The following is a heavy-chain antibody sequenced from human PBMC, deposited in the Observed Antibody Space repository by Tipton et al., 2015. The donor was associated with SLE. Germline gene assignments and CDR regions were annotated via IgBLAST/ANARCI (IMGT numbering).Heavy chain of an antibody. J-gene: IGHJ3*02. Sequence: VQLVQSGAEVKKPGESLKISCKGSGYSFSNYWIGWVRQMPGKGLEWVGMVYPRDSEVRYSPSFQGHVTVSADNSISTAFLQWDSLKVSDTGVYYCARADTFYSSFHIWGQGTMVTVSS. V-gene: IGHV5-51*03. CDR2: VYPRDSEV. CDR3: ARADTFYSSFHI. CDR1: GYSFSNYW. D-gene: IGHD2/OR15-2a*01.